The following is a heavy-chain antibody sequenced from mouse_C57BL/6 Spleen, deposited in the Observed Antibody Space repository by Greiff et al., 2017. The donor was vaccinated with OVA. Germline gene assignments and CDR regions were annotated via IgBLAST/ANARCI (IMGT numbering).Heavy chain of an antibody. CDR1: GYSITSDY. D-gene: IGHD2-2*01. CDR2: ISYSGST. V-gene: IGHV3-8*01. Sequence: EVKLQESGPGLAKPSQTLSLTCSVTGYSITSDYWNWIRKFPGNKLEYMGYISYSGSTYYNPSLKSRISITRDTSKNQYYLQLNSVTTEDTATYYCARSPLYYGYDAYYFDYWGQGTTLTVSS. J-gene: IGHJ2*01. CDR3: ARSPLYYGYDAYYFDY.